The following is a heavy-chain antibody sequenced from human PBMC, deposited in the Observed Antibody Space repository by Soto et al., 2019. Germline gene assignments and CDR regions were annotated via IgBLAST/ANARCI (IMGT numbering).Heavy chain of an antibody. Sequence: GESLKISCAASGFTFSNAWMSWVRQAPGKGLEWVGRIKSKTDGGTTDYAAPVKGRFTISRDDSKNTLYLQMNSLETEDTAVYYCTTDSMVVVIPIAPGYFDYWGQGTLVTVSS. CDR2: IKSKTDGGTT. CDR1: GFTFSNAW. J-gene: IGHJ4*02. D-gene: IGHD3-22*01. V-gene: IGHV3-15*01. CDR3: TTDSMVVVIPIAPGYFDY.